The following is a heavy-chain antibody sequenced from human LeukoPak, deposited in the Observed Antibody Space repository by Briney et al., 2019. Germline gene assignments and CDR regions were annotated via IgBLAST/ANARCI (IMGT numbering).Heavy chain of an antibody. J-gene: IGHJ3*02. CDR2: IYSSGST. V-gene: IGHV4-59*01. CDR1: GGSISSYY. Sequence: SETLSLTCTVSGGSISSYYWSWIRQPPGKGLEWIGYIYSSGSTSYNPSLKSRVAMSLDASKNQFSLKLSSVTAAATAVYYCARRNDSGTFDIWGRATMVPVSS. CDR3: ARRNDSGTFDI. D-gene: IGHD4-17*01.